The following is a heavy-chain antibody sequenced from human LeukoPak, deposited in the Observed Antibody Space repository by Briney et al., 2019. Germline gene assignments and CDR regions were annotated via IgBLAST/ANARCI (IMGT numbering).Heavy chain of an antibody. J-gene: IGHJ4*02. CDR1: GFTVSSNY. V-gene: IGHV3-53*01. CDR2: IYSGGST. D-gene: IGHD6-13*01. CDR3: ARDRGIAAAGHGFDY. Sequence: GVSLRLSCAASGFTVSSNYMSWVRQAPGKGLDWVSVIYSGGSTYYPDSVKGRFTISKDNSKNTLYLQMNSLRAEDTAVYYCARDRGIAAAGHGFDYWGQGTLVTVLS.